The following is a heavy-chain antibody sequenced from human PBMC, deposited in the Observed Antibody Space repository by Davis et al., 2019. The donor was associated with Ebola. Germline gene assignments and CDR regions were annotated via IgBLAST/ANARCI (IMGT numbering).Heavy chain of an antibody. Sequence: GESLKISCTASGFTFDDYAMTWVRQAPGKGLEWVSGINWNGGSTGYADSVKGRFTISRDNSKNTLYLQMNSLRAEDTAVYYCARKTEIDYWGQGTLVTVSS. CDR1: GFTFDDYA. V-gene: IGHV3-20*04. J-gene: IGHJ4*02. CDR2: INWNGGST. CDR3: ARKTEIDY.